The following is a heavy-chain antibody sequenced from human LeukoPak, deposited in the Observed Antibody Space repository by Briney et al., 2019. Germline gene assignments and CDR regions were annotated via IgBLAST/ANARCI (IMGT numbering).Heavy chain of an antibody. V-gene: IGHV3-30*18. D-gene: IGHD5-18*01. CDR3: AKARMQLSPWCGMDV. Sequence: GKSLRLSCAASGFTFSSSGMHWVRQAPGKGLEWVAVILYDGSNIHYADSVKGRFTISRDNSKNTLYLQMNSLRAEDTAVYYCAKARMQLSPWCGMDVWGQGTTVTVSS. J-gene: IGHJ6*02. CDR1: GFTFSSSG. CDR2: ILYDGSNI.